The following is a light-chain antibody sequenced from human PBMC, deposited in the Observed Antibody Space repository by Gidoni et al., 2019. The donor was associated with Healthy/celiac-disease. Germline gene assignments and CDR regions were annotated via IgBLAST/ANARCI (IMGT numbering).Light chain of an antibody. CDR1: QSISSW. CDR2: KAS. Sequence: IQMTQSPSTLSASVGDRVTITCRASQSISSWLAWYQQKPGKAPKLLIYKASSLESGVPSRFSGSGSGTEFTLTISSLQPDDFATYYCQQYNSYIRTFGQGTKVEIK. J-gene: IGKJ1*01. V-gene: IGKV1-5*03. CDR3: QQYNSYIRT.